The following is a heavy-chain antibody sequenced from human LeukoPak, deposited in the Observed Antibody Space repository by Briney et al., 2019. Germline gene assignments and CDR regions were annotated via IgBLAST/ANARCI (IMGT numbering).Heavy chain of an antibody. CDR2: IYYSGST. Sequence: PSETLSLTCTVSGDSITTSSYYWGWIRQPPVKGLEWIGNIYYSGSTYYNPSLKSRVTISVDTSKNQFSLWLSSVTAADTAVYYCARLETYDSTLDYWGQGTLVTVSS. CDR1: GDSITTSSYY. CDR3: ARLETYDSTLDY. V-gene: IGHV4-39*01. D-gene: IGHD3-22*01. J-gene: IGHJ4*02.